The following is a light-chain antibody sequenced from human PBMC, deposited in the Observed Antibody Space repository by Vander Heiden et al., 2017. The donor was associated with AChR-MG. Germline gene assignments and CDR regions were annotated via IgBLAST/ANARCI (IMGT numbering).Light chain of an antibody. CDR2: GAS. CDR1: QPLSNIY. V-gene: IGKV3-20*01. J-gene: IGKJ1*01. CDR3: QQYSRSQT. Sequence: EIVLTHSPGTLPLSPGEGASLSCRASQPLSNIYLAWYQQKPGQAPRLLISGASSRATGIPDRFSGSGSGTDFTLTISRLEPEDFAVYYCQQYSRSQTFGQGTKVEIK.